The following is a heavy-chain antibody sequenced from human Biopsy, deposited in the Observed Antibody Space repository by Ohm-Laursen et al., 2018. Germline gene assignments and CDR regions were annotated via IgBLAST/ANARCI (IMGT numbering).Heavy chain of an antibody. J-gene: IGHJ4*02. V-gene: IGHV1-24*01. Sequence: ASVYVSCKVSVYTLTVLSMHWVRQAPRKGLEWMVGFSPENGKTIYAQKSQGRVTMTEDTSTDTAYMELSNLRSEDTAVYYCAGGINNWNVNYWGQGTLVIVSS. CDR1: VYTLTVLS. CDR3: AGGINNWNVNY. D-gene: IGHD1-20*01. CDR2: FSPENGKT.